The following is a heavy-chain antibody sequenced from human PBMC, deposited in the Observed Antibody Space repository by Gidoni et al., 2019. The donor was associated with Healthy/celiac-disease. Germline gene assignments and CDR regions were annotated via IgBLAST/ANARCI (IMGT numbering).Heavy chain of an antibody. CDR1: GGTFRSYA. D-gene: IGHD6-13*01. CDR2: IIPIFGTA. Sequence: QVQLVQSGAEVKKPGSSVKVSCKASGGTFRSYAISWVRQAPGQGLEWMGVIIPIFGTANYAQKFQGRVTITADKSTSTAYMELSSLRSEDTAVYYCARCSRKGLYSSSWKGWYFDLWGRGTLVTVSS. V-gene: IGHV1-69*06. J-gene: IGHJ2*01. CDR3: ARCSRKGLYSSSWKGWYFDL.